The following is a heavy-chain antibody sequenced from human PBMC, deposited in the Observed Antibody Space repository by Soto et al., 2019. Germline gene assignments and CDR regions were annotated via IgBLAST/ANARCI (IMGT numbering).Heavy chain of an antibody. V-gene: IGHV3-23*01. CDR3: SKGRLSFDF. Sequence: WGSLRLSCATSGFMCRNYAMNWVRQAPGKGLEWVSFVSANADGTFYADSVKGRFSISRDNSKNILYLQMNNLRVEDTAIYYCSKGRLSFDFWGPGTLVTVSS. J-gene: IGHJ4*02. CDR1: GFMCRNYA. CDR2: VSANADGT.